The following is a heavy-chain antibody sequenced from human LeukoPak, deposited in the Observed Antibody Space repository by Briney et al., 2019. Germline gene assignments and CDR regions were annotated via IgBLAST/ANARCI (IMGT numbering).Heavy chain of an antibody. CDR1: GFTFDYYE. CDR3: AKVDGYNSGWYDS. D-gene: IGHD6-19*01. J-gene: IGHJ5*01. V-gene: IGHV3-9*01. CDR2: ISWNSGNV. Sequence: GRSPRLSSAASGFTFDYYEMHWVRQPPGKGLECVSGISWNSGNVGYADSVKGRFTISRDNARNSLYLQMNSLRAEDTALYYCAKVDGYNSGWYDSWGQGTLVTVSS.